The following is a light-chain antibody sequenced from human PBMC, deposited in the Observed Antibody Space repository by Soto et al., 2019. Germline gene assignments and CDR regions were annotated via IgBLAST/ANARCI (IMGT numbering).Light chain of an antibody. CDR3: QQTYTIPLA. CDR2: GAS. J-gene: IGKJ2*01. V-gene: IGKV1-39*01. CDR1: QTIDNY. Sequence: DMQMTQSPSSLSASVGDRVTITCRPSQTIDNYLNWYQHKPGKAPKLLIYGASTLQSGVSSRFTGSASGTDFTLTIDNLQAEDFATYYCQQTYTIPLAFGKGTKLEI.